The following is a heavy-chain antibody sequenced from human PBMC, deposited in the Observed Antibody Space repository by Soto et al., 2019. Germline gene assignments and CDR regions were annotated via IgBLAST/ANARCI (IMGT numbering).Heavy chain of an antibody. J-gene: IGHJ5*02. D-gene: IGHD6-13*01. CDR2: INHSGST. V-gene: IGHV4-34*01. Sequence: QVQLQQWGAGLLKPSETLSLTCAVYGGSFSGYYWSWTRQPPGKGLEWIGEINHSGSTNYNPSLKSRVTISVDTSKNQFSLKLSSVTAADTAVYYCARHLWYSSSWYPNWFDPWGQGTLVTVSS. CDR3: ARHLWYSSSWYPNWFDP. CDR1: GGSFSGYY.